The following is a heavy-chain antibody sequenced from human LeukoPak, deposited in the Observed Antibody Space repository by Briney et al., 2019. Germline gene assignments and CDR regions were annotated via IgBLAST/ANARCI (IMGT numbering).Heavy chain of an antibody. Sequence: GESLRLSCAASGFTFSNAWMSGVRQTPGKGLEWVGRIKSKTDGGTTDYAAPVKGRFTISRDDSKNTLYLQMNSLKTEDTAVYYCTSSLTYYYDSSGYPFDYWGQGTLVTVSS. D-gene: IGHD3-22*01. J-gene: IGHJ4*02. CDR2: IKSKTDGGTT. V-gene: IGHV3-15*01. CDR3: TSSLTYYYDSSGYPFDY. CDR1: GFTFSNAW.